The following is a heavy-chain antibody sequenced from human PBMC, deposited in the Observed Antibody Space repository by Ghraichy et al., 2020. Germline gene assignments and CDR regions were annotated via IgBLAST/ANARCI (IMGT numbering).Heavy chain of an antibody. V-gene: IGHV4-30-2*01. Sequence: SETLSLTCAVSGGSISSGGYSWSWIRQPPGKGLEWIGYIYHSGSTYYNPSLKSRVTISVDRSKNQFSLKLRSVTAADTAVYYCASVSAVRGYYYGMDVWGQGTTVTVSS. J-gene: IGHJ6*02. CDR3: ASVSAVRGYYYGMDV. D-gene: IGHD3-10*01. CDR1: GGSISSGGYS. CDR2: IYHSGST.